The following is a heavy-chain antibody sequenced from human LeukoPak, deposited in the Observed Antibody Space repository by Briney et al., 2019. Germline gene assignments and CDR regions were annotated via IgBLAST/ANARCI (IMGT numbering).Heavy chain of an antibody. J-gene: IGHJ4*02. CDR1: GYSISSGYY. CDR3: ARAEGRITMVRGVIISGGYFDY. Sequence: SETLSLTCAVSGYSISSGYYWGWIRQPPGKGLEWIGSIYHSGGTYYNPSLKSRVTISVDTSKNQFSLKLSSVTAADTAVYYCARAEGRITMVRGVIISGGYFDYWGQGTLVTVSS. CDR2: IYHSGGT. D-gene: IGHD3-10*01. V-gene: IGHV4-38-2*01.